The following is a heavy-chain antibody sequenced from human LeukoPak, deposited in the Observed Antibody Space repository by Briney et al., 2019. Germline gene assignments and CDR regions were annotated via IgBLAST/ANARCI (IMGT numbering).Heavy chain of an antibody. J-gene: IGHJ4*02. D-gene: IGHD3-10*01. CDR3: ARDHYYGSGSYIGY. Sequence: GASVKVSCKASGYTFTSYAMHWVRQAPGQSLEWMGWINPNSGGTNYAQKFQGRVTMTRDTSISTVYMELSRLRSDDTAVYYCARDHYYGSGSYIGYWGQGTLVTVSS. CDR2: INPNSGGT. CDR1: GYTFTSYA. V-gene: IGHV1-2*02.